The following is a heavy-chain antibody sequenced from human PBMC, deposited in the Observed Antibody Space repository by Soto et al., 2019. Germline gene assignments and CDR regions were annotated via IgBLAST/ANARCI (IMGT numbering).Heavy chain of an antibody. Sequence: QVRLQESGPGLVKPSGTLSLACVVSGGSISGDYWWTWVRQSPGKGLEWLGELFHSGSTNSNPSLKTRVTLSVDKSKREFSLNLTSVTAADTAVYYCARGDSGSYLREGLGYYYVMNVWGHGTAVTVSS. CDR2: LFHSGST. CDR1: GGSISGDYW. J-gene: IGHJ6*02. V-gene: IGHV4-4*02. D-gene: IGHD1-26*01. CDR3: ARGDSGSYLREGLGYYYVMNV.